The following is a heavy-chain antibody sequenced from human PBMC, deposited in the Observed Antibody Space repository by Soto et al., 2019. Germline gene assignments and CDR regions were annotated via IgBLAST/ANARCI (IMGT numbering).Heavy chain of an antibody. CDR2: IYWDDDK. CDR1: GFSLSTSGVG. CDR3: ALSLPIYYYGSGSYSGYFDY. D-gene: IGHD3-10*01. J-gene: IGHJ4*02. V-gene: IGHV2-5*02. Sequence: QITLKESGPTLVKPTQTLTLTCTFSGFSLSTSGVGVGWIRQPPGKALEWLALIYWDDDKRYSPSLKSRLTITKDTSKTQVVLTMTNMDPVDTATYYCALSLPIYYYGSGSYSGYFDYWGQGTLVTVSS.